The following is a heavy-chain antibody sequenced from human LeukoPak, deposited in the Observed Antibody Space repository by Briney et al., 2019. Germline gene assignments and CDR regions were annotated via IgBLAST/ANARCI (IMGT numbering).Heavy chain of an antibody. J-gene: IGHJ3*02. V-gene: IGHV4-59*01. Sequence: PSETLSLTCTVSGGSISSYYWSWIRQPPGKGLEWIGYIYYSGSTNCNPSVKSRVAMSVDTSKKQFSLKLSSLTAADTAVYYCARSGTAVIAPCAFDIWGQGTMVTVSS. CDR1: GGSISSYY. CDR2: IYYSGST. D-gene: IGHD4-23*01. CDR3: ARSGTAVIAPCAFDI.